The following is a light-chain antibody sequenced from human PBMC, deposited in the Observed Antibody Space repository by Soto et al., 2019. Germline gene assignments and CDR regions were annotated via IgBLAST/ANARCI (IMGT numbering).Light chain of an antibody. CDR1: SSDVGSYDL. CDR2: EVR. Sequence: QSALTQPASVSGPPGQSIVISCNGSSSDVGSYDLVSWYQQHPGKAPRLIFYEVRNRPSGIPLRFSASKSGNTASLTISGLQAEDEAHYYCSSFTSKSTLIFGGGTKLTVL. V-gene: IGLV2-14*02. J-gene: IGLJ2*01. CDR3: SSFTSKSTLI.